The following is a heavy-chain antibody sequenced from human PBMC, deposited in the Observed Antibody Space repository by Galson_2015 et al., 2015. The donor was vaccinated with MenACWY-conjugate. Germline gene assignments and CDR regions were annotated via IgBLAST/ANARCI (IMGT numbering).Heavy chain of an antibody. CDR1: GFSLTSTGEG. J-gene: IGHJ4*02. CDR2: ISWDDGE. CDR3: AHGGYDFGHFDY. V-gene: IGHV2-5*02. D-gene: IGHD5-12*01. Sequence: PALVTPTQTLTLTCTFSGFSLTSTGEGVGWIRQPPGKALEWLAFISWDDGERYSPSLKSRLTIPKDTSRNQVVLTLANMDHVDTGTYFCAHGGYDFGHFDYWGQGSLVTVSS.